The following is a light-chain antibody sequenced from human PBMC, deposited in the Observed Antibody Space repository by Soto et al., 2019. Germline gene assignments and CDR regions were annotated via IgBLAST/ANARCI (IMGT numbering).Light chain of an antibody. J-gene: IGKJ2*01. CDR2: AAS. Sequence: IQMTQSPSSMSASVGDRVIITCRARQRVTSFINWYRQRPGKAPELLIFAASTLHSGVPSRFSGSWSGTDFTLTISSLQSGDIGVYFCQQSYSAQYTFCQGITLAIK. V-gene: IGKV1-39*01. CDR1: QRVTSF. CDR3: QQSYSAQYT.